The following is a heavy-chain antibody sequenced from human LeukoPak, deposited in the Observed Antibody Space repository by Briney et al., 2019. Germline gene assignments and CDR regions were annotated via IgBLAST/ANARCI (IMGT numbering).Heavy chain of an antibody. CDR2: VKSDGITT. CDR3: TTGPSYGYEW. D-gene: IGHD5-18*01. Sequence: GGSLRLSCAASGSTFSRYWMHWVRHAPGKGLVWVSLVKSDGITTIYADSVKGRFTISRDNAKRTLYLQMSSLRAEDTAVYYCTTGPSYGYEWWGQGALVTVSS. CDR1: GSTFSRYW. V-gene: IGHV3-74*01. J-gene: IGHJ4*02.